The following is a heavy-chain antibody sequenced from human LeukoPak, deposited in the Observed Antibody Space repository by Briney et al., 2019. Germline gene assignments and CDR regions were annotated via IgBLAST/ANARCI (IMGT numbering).Heavy chain of an antibody. D-gene: IGHD6-13*01. Sequence: SETLSLTCTVSGGSLSSYYWSWIRQPPGKGLEWIGYIYYSGSTNYNPSLKSRVTISVDTSKNQFSLKLSSVTAADTAVYYCARTTGSSSWYYFDYWGQGTLVTVSS. CDR1: GGSLSSYY. V-gene: IGHV4-59*01. J-gene: IGHJ4*02. CDR2: IYYSGST. CDR3: ARTTGSSSWYYFDY.